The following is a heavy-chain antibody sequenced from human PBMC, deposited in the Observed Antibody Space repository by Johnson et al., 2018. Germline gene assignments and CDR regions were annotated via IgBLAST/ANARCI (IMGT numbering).Heavy chain of an antibody. Sequence: QVQLVESGGGVVQPGRYLRLSCAASGFTFSSYGMHWVRQAPGKGLEWVAVISYDGSNKYYADSVMGRFTISRDNSKNTLYLQMNSRRDEDRDVYYCAKVIVGAKYYDYNYRDVWGKGTTVTVSS. V-gene: IGHV3-30*18. J-gene: IGHJ6*03. CDR3: AKVIVGAKYYDYNYRDV. CDR2: ISYDGSNK. CDR1: GFTFSSYG. D-gene: IGHD1-26*01.